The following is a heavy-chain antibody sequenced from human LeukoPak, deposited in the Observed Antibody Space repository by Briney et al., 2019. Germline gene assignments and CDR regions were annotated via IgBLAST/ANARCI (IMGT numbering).Heavy chain of an antibody. CDR3: ASTTTVTTVRGFDY. J-gene: IGHJ4*02. CDR1: GGSISSYY. V-gene: IGHV4-59*12. CDR2: IYYSGST. Sequence: SETLSLTCTVSGGSISSYYWSWIRQPPGKGLEWIGYIYYSGSTYYNPSLKSRVTISVDTSKNQFSLKLSSVTAADTAVYYCASTTTVTTVRGFDYWGQGTLVTVSS. D-gene: IGHD4-17*01.